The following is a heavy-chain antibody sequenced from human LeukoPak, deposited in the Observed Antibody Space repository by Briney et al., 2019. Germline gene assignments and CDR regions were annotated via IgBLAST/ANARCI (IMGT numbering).Heavy chain of an antibody. Sequence: ASVKVSCKASGYTFTSYYMHWLRQAPGQGLEWMGIINSGGGTTSYAQKFQGRVTVTRDTSTSTVYMELSSLRSEDTAVYYCARPGYGDSPDYRGQGTLVTVSS. D-gene: IGHD4-17*01. CDR1: GYTFTSYY. V-gene: IGHV1-46*01. CDR3: ARPGYGDSPDY. J-gene: IGHJ4*02. CDR2: INSGGGTT.